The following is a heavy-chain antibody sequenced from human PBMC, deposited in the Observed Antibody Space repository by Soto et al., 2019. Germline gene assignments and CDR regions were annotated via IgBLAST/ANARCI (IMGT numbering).Heavy chain of an antibody. CDR2: MNPNSGNT. CDR1: GYTFTSYD. J-gene: IGHJ5*02. Sequence: ASVKVSCKASGYTFTSYDINWVRQATGQGLEWMGWMNPNSGNTGYAQKFQGRVTMTRNTSISTAYMELSSLRSEDTAVYYCARGGPSTFMYCSGGSCYTNWFDPWGQGTLVTVSS. D-gene: IGHD2-15*01. V-gene: IGHV1-8*01. CDR3: ARGGPSTFMYCSGGSCYTNWFDP.